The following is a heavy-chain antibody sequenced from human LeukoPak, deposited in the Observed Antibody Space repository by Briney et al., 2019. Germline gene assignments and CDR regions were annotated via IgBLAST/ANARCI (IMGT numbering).Heavy chain of an antibody. V-gene: IGHV1-46*01. J-gene: IGHJ4*02. Sequence: GASVKVSCKASGYTFTSNYIHWVRQASGQGLEWMGMIYPRDGSTSYAQKFQGRVTVTRDTSTSTVHMELSGLRSEDTAVYYCARDQGGFDYWGQGTLVTVSS. CDR2: IYPRDGST. CDR3: ARDQGGFDY. CDR1: GYTFTSNY.